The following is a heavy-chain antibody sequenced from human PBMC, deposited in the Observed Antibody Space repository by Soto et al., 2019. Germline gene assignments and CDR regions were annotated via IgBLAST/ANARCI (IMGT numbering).Heavy chain of an antibody. CDR2: ISAYNGNT. CDR1: GYTFTSYG. J-gene: IGHJ4*02. Sequence: ASVKVSCKASGYTFTSYGISWVRQAPGQELEWMGWISAYNGNTNYAQKLQGRVTMTTDTSTSTAYMELRSLRSDDTAVYYCARDGNLNYYDSSGYYVFDYWGQGPLVTVSA. CDR3: ARDGNLNYYDSSGYYVFDY. V-gene: IGHV1-18*01. D-gene: IGHD3-22*01.